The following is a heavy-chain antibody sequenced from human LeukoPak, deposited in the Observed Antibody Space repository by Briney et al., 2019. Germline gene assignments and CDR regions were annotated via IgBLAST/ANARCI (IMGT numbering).Heavy chain of an antibody. CDR1: GYSISSGYY. V-gene: IGHV4-38-2*02. Sequence: PSETLSLTCTVSGYSISSGYYWGWIRQPPGKGLEWIGSIYHSGSTYYNPSLKSRVTISVDTSKNQFSLKLSSVTAADMAVYYCARGPYSSSWIDYWGQGTLVTVSS. CDR3: ARGPYSSSWIDY. J-gene: IGHJ4*02. D-gene: IGHD6-13*01. CDR2: IYHSGST.